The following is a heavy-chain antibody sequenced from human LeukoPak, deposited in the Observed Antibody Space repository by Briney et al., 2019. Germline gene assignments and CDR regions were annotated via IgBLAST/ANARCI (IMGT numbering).Heavy chain of an antibody. V-gene: IGHV4-31*03. CDR1: GGSISSGGYY. CDR2: IYYSGST. D-gene: IGHD3-22*01. Sequence: SQTLSLTCTVSGGSISSGGYYWSWIRQHPGKGLEWIGYIYYSGSTYYNPSLKSRVTISVDTSKNQFSLKLSSVTAADTAVYYCARGNYDSSGYRDVDIWGQGTMVTVSS. J-gene: IGHJ3*02. CDR3: ARGNYDSSGYRDVDI.